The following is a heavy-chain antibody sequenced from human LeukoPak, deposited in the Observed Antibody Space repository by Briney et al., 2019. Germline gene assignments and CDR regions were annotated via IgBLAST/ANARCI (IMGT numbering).Heavy chain of an antibody. Sequence: GGSLRLSCAASGFIFSNAWMSWVRQAPGKGLEWVGRIQSKADGGTAGSAAPVKGRFTISRDDSKNTLYLEMNNLKTDDSAVYYCTTARSYYGMDVWGQGTTVTVSS. CDR1: GFIFSNAW. J-gene: IGHJ6*02. CDR3: TTARSYYGMDV. CDR2: IQSKADGGTA. V-gene: IGHV3-15*01.